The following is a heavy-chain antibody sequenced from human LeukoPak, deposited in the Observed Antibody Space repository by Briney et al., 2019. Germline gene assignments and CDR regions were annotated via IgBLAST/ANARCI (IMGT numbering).Heavy chain of an antibody. CDR2: INTDGSDT. CDR1: GFTFSSYW. V-gene: IGHV3-74*01. J-gene: IGHJ4*02. CDR3: ATSRSFDY. Sequence: GGSLRLSCAASGFTFSSYWMHWVRQAPGKGLVWVSRINTDGSDTGYADSVKGRFTISRDNAKNTLYLQMNSLRVEDTAVYYCATSRSFDYWGQGTLVTVSS. D-gene: IGHD2-2*01.